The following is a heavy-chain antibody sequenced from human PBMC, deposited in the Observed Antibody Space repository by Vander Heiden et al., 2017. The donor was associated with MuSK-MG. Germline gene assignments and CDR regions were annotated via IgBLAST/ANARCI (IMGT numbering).Heavy chain of an antibody. CDR1: GGSFSGYY. Sequence: QVQLQQWGAGLLKPSETLSLTCAVYGGSFSGYYWSWNRQPPGKGLEWIREINHRGSTNSNPSLKSRVTISVDTSKNQFSLKLSSVTAADTAVYYCARSTSVRYCDWLRSGYYYYMDVWGQGTTVTVSS. CDR3: ARSTSVRYCDWLRSGYYYYMDV. CDR2: INHRGST. J-gene: IGHJ6*03. V-gene: IGHV4-34*01. D-gene: IGHD3-9*01.